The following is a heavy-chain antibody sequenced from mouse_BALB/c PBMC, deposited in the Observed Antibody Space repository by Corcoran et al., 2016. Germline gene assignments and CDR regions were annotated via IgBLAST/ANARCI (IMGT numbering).Heavy chain of an antibody. CDR2: INTYSGEA. Sequence: QIQLVQSGPELKKPGATVKISCKASGYTFTNYGMNWEKQAPGKGLKWVGWINTYSGEATYADDFKGRFAFSLETSASTAYLQINNLKNEDTATYFCVRYGYYGDYEYGKDYWGQGTSVTVSS. CDR1: GYTFTNYG. J-gene: IGHJ4*01. D-gene: IGHD2-13*01. CDR3: VRYGYYGDYEYGKDY. V-gene: IGHV9-3-1*01.